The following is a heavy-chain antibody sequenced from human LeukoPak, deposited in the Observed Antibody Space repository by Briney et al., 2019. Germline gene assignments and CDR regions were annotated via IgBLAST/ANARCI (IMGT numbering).Heavy chain of an antibody. CDR2: ISAYSGNT. CDR3: AREGTARIPVDP. CDR1: GYTFTSYG. Sequence: ASVKVSCKASGYTFTSYGISWVRQAPGQGLEWMGWISAYSGNTNYAQKLQGRVTMTTDTSTSTAYMELRSLTSDDTAVYYCAREGTARIPVDPWGQGTLVTVSS. V-gene: IGHV1-18*01. D-gene: IGHD2-15*01. J-gene: IGHJ5*02.